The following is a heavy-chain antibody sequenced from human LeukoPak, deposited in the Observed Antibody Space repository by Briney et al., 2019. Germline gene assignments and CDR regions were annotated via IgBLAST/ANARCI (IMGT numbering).Heavy chain of an antibody. Sequence: GGSLRLSCAVSGFTFSRFSMTWVRQAPGKGLEWVSSISSSSSYIYYRDSVKGRFTISRDNAKNSLYLQMHSLRAEDTAVYYCALVGATSWAPFDYWGQETLVTVSS. CDR3: ALVGATSWAPFDY. CDR1: GFTFSRFS. V-gene: IGHV3-21*01. CDR2: ISSSSSYI. J-gene: IGHJ4*02. D-gene: IGHD1-26*01.